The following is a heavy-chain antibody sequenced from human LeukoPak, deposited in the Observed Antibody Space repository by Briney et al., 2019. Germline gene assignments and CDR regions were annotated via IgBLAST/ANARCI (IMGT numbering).Heavy chain of an antibody. Sequence: GGSLRLSCAASGFTFSGSAMHWVRQASGKGLEWVGRIRSKANSYATAYAASVKGRFTISRDDSKNTAYLQMNSLKTEDTAVYYCTNYGDYFRSQGQYRDYWGQGTLVTLSS. CDR3: TNYGDYFRSQGQYRDY. CDR2: IRSKANSYAT. J-gene: IGHJ4*02. CDR1: GFTFSGSA. V-gene: IGHV3-73*01. D-gene: IGHD4-17*01.